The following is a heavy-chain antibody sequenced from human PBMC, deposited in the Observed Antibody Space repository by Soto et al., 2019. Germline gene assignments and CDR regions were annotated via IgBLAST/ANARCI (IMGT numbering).Heavy chain of an antibody. V-gene: IGHV1-69*13. CDR1: GGTFSSYA. CDR3: AREDVVVPAPYYYGMDV. Sequence: SVKVSCKASGGTFSSYAISWVRQAPGQGLEWMGGIIPIFGTANYAQKFQGRVTITADESTSTAYMELSSLRSEDTAVYYCAREDVVVPAPYYYGMDVWGQGTTVTVSS. CDR2: IIPIFGTA. D-gene: IGHD2-2*01. J-gene: IGHJ6*02.